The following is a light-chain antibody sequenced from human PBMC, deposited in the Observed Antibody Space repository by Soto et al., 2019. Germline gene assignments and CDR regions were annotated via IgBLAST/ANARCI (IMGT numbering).Light chain of an antibody. J-gene: IGLJ1*01. CDR1: SSDAGGYNY. V-gene: IGLV2-14*01. CDR3: SSYTSSSTYV. CDR2: EVS. Sequence: QSVLTQPASVSGSPGQSITISCTGTSSDAGGYNYVSWYQQHPGKAPKLMIYEVSNRPSGVSNRFSGSKSGNTASLTISGLLAEDESDYYCSSYTSSSTYVFGTGTKLTVL.